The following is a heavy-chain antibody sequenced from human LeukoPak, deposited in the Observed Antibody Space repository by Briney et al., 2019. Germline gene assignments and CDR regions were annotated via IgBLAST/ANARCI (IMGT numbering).Heavy chain of an antibody. CDR3: ARDDSSDYGPFDY. J-gene: IGHJ4*02. D-gene: IGHD4-17*01. CDR2: INSDGSST. CDR1: GFTFSSYW. V-gene: IGHV3-74*01. Sequence: GGSLRLSCAASGFTFSSYWMHWVRQAPGKGLVWVSRINSDGSSTSYADSVKGRFTISRDNAKNTLYLQMNSLRVEDTAVYYCARDDSSDYGPFDYWGQGTLVTVSS.